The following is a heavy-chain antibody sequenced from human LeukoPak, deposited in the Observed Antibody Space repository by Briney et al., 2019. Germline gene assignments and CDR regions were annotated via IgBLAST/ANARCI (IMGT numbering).Heavy chain of an antibody. D-gene: IGHD4-17*01. CDR2: INPNSGGT. V-gene: IGHV1-2*02. Sequence: ASVKVSCKASGYTFTGYYMHWVRQAPGQGLEWMGWINPNSGGTNYAQKFQGRVTMTRDTSISTAYMELSRLRSDDTAVYYCARIATYGRYVDHWGQGTLVTVSS. J-gene: IGHJ4*02. CDR1: GYTFTGYY. CDR3: ARIATYGRYVDH.